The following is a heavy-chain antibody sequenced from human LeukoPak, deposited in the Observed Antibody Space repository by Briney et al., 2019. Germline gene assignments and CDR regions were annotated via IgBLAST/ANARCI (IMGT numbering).Heavy chain of an antibody. J-gene: IGHJ4*02. CDR3: ARSGLWFGDKEDY. V-gene: IGHV3-21*01. CDR2: ISSSSSYI. D-gene: IGHD3-10*01. CDR1: GFTFSSYS. Sequence: PGGSLRLSCAASGFTFSSYSMNWVRQAPGKGLEWVSSISSSSSYIYYADSVKGRFTISRDNAKNSLYLQMNSLRAEDTAVYYCARSGLWFGDKEDYWGQGTLVTVSP.